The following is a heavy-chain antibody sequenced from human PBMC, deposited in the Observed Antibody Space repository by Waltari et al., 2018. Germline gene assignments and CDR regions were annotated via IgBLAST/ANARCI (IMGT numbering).Heavy chain of an antibody. J-gene: IGHJ4*02. V-gene: IGHV3-48*03. Sequence: EVQLVESGGALVQPGGSLRLSCAASGFTFSSYELNWVRQAPGKGLEGVSYISNIGSTIYYADTVKGRFTISRDNAKNSLYLQMNSLRAEDTAVYYCAREEGYKYFDYWGQGTLVTVSS. D-gene: IGHD5-12*01. CDR3: AREEGYKYFDY. CDR2: ISNIGSTI. CDR1: GFTFSSYE.